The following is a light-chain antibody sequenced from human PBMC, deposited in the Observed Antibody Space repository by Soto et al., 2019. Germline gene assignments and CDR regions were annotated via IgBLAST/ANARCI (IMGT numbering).Light chain of an antibody. CDR1: QSVSSK. V-gene: IGKV3-15*01. CDR3: QQYNNWPRT. Sequence: EIVMTQSPATLSLSPGEIATLSGTASQSVSSKLAWHQQKHGQAPRLLIFGASTRATGIPVRFSGSGSGTEFTLTTRSLQPEDFAVYYCQQYNNWPRTFGQGTKVDIK. CDR2: GAS. J-gene: IGKJ1*01.